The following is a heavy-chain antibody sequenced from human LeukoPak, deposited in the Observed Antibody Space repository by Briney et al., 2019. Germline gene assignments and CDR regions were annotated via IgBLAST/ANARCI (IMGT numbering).Heavy chain of an antibody. CDR3: ARDTARITTRGGPDY. J-gene: IGHJ4*02. CDR2: ISAYNDNT. CDR1: GYTFASYG. Sequence: ASVKVSCKASGYTFASYGISWLRQAPGQGLEWMGWISAYNDNTKYAQNLQGRVTLTTDTSTSTAYMELRSLTSDDTALYYCARDTARITTRGGPDYWGQGTLVTVSS. V-gene: IGHV1-18*01. D-gene: IGHD1-14*01.